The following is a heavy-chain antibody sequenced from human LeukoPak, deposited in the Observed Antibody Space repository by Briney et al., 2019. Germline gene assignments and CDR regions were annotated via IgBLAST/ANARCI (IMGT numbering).Heavy chain of an antibody. J-gene: IGHJ5*02. Sequence: PGGSLRLSCAASGFTFSSYGMHWVRQAPGKGLEWVAFIRYDGSNKYYADSVKGRFTISRDNSKNTLYLQMNSLRAEDTAVYYCARDNSEGQWLVGNWFDPWGQGTLVTVSS. CDR2: IRYDGSNK. CDR1: GFTFSSYG. V-gene: IGHV3-30*02. D-gene: IGHD6-19*01. CDR3: ARDNSEGQWLVGNWFDP.